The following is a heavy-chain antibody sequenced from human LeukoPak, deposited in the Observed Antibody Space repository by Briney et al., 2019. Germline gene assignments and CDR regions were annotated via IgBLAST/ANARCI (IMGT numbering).Heavy chain of an antibody. J-gene: IGHJ4*02. CDR1: GFTFSTHT. CDR3: ARDRFLEPVDY. CDR2: ISYDGSNK. V-gene: IGHV3-30-3*01. D-gene: IGHD3-3*01. Sequence: GKSLRLSCAASGFTFSTHTMHWVRQAPGKGLEWVAVISYDGSNKYYADSVKGRFTISRDNSKNTLYLQMNSLRAEDTAVYYCARDRFLEPVDYWGQGTLVTVSS.